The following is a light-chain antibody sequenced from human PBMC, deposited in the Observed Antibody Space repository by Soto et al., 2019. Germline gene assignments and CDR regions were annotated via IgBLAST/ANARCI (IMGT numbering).Light chain of an antibody. CDR3: EQYYSTPPEIT. Sequence: DIQMTQSPSSLSASVGDRVTITCHASQDISNYLNWYQQKPGKAPKLLIYDASNLQSGVPSRFSGSGSGTAFTLTISSLQREDFATYYCEQYYSTPPEITFGQGTRLEIK. CDR2: DAS. CDR1: QDISNY. V-gene: IGKV1-39*01. J-gene: IGKJ5*01.